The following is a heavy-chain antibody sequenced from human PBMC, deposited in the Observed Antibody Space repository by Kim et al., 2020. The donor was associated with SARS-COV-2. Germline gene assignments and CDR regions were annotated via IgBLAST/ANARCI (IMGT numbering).Heavy chain of an antibody. J-gene: IGHJ4*02. Sequence: GGSLRLSCAASGFTFSSYSMTWVRQAPGKGLEWVSVISGSGASTFSADSVRGRFTISRDNSKNTLYLQMNSLRVEDTAVYYCAKGSSGPDCWGQGALVTVSS. CDR2: ISGSGAST. D-gene: IGHD6-19*01. V-gene: IGHV3-23*01. CDR1: GFTFSSYS. CDR3: AKGSSGPDC.